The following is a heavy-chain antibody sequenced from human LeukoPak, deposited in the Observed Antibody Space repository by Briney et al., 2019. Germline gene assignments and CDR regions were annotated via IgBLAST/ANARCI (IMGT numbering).Heavy chain of an antibody. CDR2: IYSGGST. CDR3: ARGTTVTHSFDY. Sequence: GGSLRLSCAASGFTVSSNYMSWVRQAPGKGLEWVSVIYSGGSTYYADSVKGRSTISRDNSKNTLYLQMNSLRAEDTAVYYCARGTTVTHSFDYWGQGTLVTVSS. V-gene: IGHV3-66*02. CDR1: GFTVSSNY. D-gene: IGHD4-17*01. J-gene: IGHJ4*02.